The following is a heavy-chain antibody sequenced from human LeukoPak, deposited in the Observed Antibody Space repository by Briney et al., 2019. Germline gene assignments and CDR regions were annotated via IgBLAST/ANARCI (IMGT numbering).Heavy chain of an antibody. J-gene: IGHJ4*02. Sequence: EGCLRVSCAASGFTFSNYWMSWVRPAPGKGLEWVANIKQDGSEKYYVDSVKGRFTISRDNAKNSLYLQMNSLRAEDTAVYYCARRYFDYWGQGTLVIVSS. CDR1: GFTFSNYW. CDR2: IKQDGSEK. V-gene: IGHV3-7*01. CDR3: ARRYFDY.